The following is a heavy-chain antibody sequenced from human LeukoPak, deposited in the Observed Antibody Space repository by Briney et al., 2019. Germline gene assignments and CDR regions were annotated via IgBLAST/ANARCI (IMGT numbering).Heavy chain of an antibody. CDR3: ARDSDILIGVAYDV. J-gene: IGHJ3*01. D-gene: IGHD3-9*01. V-gene: IGHV3-21*04. CDR2: LSFVTTYI. CDR1: GFIFSSYS. Sequence: GGSLRLSCAASGFIFSSYSMNWVRQAPGKGLEWVSSLSFVTTYIYYAESVKGRFTISRDNAKSSLYLQMSSLRAEDTALYYCARDSDILIGVAYDVWGQGQMVTVSS.